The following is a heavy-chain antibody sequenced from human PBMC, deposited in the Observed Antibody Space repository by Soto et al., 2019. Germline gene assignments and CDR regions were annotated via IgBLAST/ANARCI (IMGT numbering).Heavy chain of an antibody. CDR2: ISSDGSKK. CDR1: GFTFSSYG. CDR3: AKVHSSGWSYFDY. Sequence: PGGSLILSCAASGFTFSSYGMHWVRQAPGKGLEWVAVISSDGSKKYYADSVKGRFTISRDNSKNTLYLQMSSLRADDTAVYHCAKVHSSGWSYFDYWGQGTLVTVSS. D-gene: IGHD6-19*01. J-gene: IGHJ4*02. V-gene: IGHV3-30*18.